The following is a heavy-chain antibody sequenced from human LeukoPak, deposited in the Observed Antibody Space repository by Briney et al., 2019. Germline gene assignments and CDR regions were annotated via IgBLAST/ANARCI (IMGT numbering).Heavy chain of an antibody. CDR3: ARRDSSRSFDY. V-gene: IGHV3-23*01. Sequence: GGSLRLSCAASAFTFNNFAMSWVRQAPGKGLEWVSGISAGGGTTIYVDSVKGRFTISRDNSKNTLYLQMNSLRAEDTAVYYCARRDSSRSFDYWGQGTLVTVSS. J-gene: IGHJ4*02. D-gene: IGHD6-6*01. CDR1: AFTFNNFA. CDR2: ISAGGGTT.